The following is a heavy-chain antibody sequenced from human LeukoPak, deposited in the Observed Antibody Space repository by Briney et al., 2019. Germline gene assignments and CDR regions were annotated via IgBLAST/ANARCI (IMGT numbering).Heavy chain of an antibody. Sequence: GGSLRLSCAASGFTFSSYWMSWVRQAPGKGLEWVANIKQDGSEKYYVDSVKGRFTISRDNAKNSLYLQMNSLRAEDTAVYYCARVRYRIAVAGTLVGTLDYWGQGTLVTVSS. CDR2: IKQDGSEK. D-gene: IGHD6-19*01. J-gene: IGHJ4*02. CDR3: ARVRYRIAVAGTLVGTLDY. CDR1: GFTFSSYW. V-gene: IGHV3-7*01.